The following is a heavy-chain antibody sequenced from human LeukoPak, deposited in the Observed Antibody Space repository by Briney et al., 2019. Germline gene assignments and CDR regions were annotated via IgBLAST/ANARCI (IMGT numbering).Heavy chain of an antibody. CDR2: INPNSGGT. CDR3: ARGKHSSSQWLAIY. D-gene: IGHD6-19*01. J-gene: IGHJ4*02. Sequence: GASVKVSCKASGYTFTGYYMHWVRQAPGQGLEWMGWINPNSGGTNYAQKFQGRVTMTRDTSISTAYMELSRLRSDDTAVYYCARGKHSSSQWLAIYWGQGTLVTVSS. V-gene: IGHV1-2*02. CDR1: GYTFTGYY.